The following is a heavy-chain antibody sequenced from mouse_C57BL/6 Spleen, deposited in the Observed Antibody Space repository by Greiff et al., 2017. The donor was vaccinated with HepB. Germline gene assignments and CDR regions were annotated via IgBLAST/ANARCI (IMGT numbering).Heavy chain of an antibody. Sequence: QVQLQQPGAELVRPGSSVKLSCKASGYTFTSYWMHWVKQRPIQGLEWIGNIDPSDSETHYNQKFKDKATLTVDKSSSTAYMQLSSLTSEDSAVYYCARSRDFTPVDPWFAYWGQGTLVTVSA. D-gene: IGHD1-1*01. V-gene: IGHV1-52*01. J-gene: IGHJ3*01. CDR2: IDPSDSET. CDR1: GYTFTSYW. CDR3: ARSRDFTPVDPWFAY.